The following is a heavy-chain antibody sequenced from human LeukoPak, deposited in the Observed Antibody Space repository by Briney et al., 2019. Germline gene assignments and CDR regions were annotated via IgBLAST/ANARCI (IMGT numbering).Heavy chain of an antibody. D-gene: IGHD2-2*01. V-gene: IGHV3-74*01. J-gene: IGHJ4*02. CDR3: AKDWVVPAADTETPWGY. CDR1: GLTFSSYW. CDR2: INSDGSST. Sequence: PGGSLRLSCAASGLTFSSYWMHWVRQAPGKGLVWVSRINSDGSSTSYADSVKGRFTISRDNAKNTLYLQMNSLRAEDTAVYYCAKDWVVPAADTETPWGYWGQGTLVTVSS.